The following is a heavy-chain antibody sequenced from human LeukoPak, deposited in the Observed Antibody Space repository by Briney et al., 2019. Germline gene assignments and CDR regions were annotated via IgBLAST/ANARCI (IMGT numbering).Heavy chain of an antibody. CDR1: GFTFSSYN. Sequence: GGSLRLSCAASGFTFSSYNMNWVHQAPGKGLEWVSSISGSSSYIYYADSVKGRFTISRDNAKNSLYLQMNSLRAEDTAVYYCARGRTHDYGVDYFDYWGQGTLVTVSS. J-gene: IGHJ4*02. V-gene: IGHV3-21*01. D-gene: IGHD4-17*01. CDR2: ISGSSSYI. CDR3: ARGRTHDYGVDYFDY.